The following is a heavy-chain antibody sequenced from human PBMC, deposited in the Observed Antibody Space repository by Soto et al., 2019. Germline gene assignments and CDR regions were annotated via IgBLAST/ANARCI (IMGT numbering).Heavy chain of an antibody. V-gene: IGHV1-69*06. CDR1: GGTFSSYA. CDR3: ASTSDYGGNSDDY. D-gene: IGHD4-17*01. J-gene: IGHJ4*02. Sequence: SVKVSCKASGGTFSSYAISWVRQAPGQGLEWMGGIIPIVGTANYAQKFQGRVTITADKSTSTAYMELSSLRSEDTAVYYCASTSDYGGNSDDYWGQGTLVTVSS. CDR2: IIPIVGTA.